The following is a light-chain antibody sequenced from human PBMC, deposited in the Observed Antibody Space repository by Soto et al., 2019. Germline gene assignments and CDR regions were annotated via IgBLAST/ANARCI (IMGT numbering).Light chain of an antibody. CDR1: QSVSNW. J-gene: IGKJ1*01. CDR3: QQYSDHWT. Sequence: DIQMTQSPSTLSASVGERVTITCRASQSVSNWLAWYQQKPGKAPKLLIYDVSSLESGVPSRFSGSGSGTEFTLTISSLQPDDFATYYCQQYSDHWTFGQGTKVDIK. V-gene: IGKV1-5*01. CDR2: DVS.